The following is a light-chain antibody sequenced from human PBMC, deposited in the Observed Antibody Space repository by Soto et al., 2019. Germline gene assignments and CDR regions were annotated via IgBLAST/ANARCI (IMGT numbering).Light chain of an antibody. J-gene: IGLJ3*02. V-gene: IGLV1-40*01. CDR2: DNT. Sequence: QSVLTQPPSVSGAPGQRVTLSCTGSNSNLGAGYAVHWYQQTAGTAPQLLLYDNTNRPSRVPDRFSGSDAGTSASPAITGLQAEDEADYYCQSYDSSLSAWVFGGGTKRTVL. CDR1: NSNLGAGYA. CDR3: QSYDSSLSAWV.